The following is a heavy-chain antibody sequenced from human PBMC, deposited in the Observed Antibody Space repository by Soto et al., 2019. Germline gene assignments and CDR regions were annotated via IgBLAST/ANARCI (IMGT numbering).Heavy chain of an antibody. D-gene: IGHD2-2*01. V-gene: IGHV3-23*01. CDR1: GFTFSSYA. CDR3: AKVRGRCSSTSCYRFDY. CDR2: ISGSGGST. J-gene: IGHJ4*02. Sequence: EVQLLESGGGLVQPGGSLRLSCAASGFTFSSYAMSWVRQAPGKGLEWVSAISGSGGSTYYADSVKGRFTISRDNSKNTLYLQMNSLRAEDTAVYYCAKVRGRCSSTSCYRFDYWGQGTLVTVSS.